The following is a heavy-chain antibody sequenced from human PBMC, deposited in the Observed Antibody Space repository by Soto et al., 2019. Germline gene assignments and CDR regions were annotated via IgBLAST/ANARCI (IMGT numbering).Heavy chain of an antibody. CDR3: ARDGATACSGGSCYSAVFDY. CDR2: IIPIFGTA. V-gene: IGHV1-69*12. CDR1: GGTVSSYA. Sequence: QVQLVQSGAEVKKPGSSVKVSCNASGGTVSSYAISWVRQAPGQGLEWMGGIIPIFGTANYAQKFQGRVTITEDEPTRTAYMELRSLRAEDTAVYYWARDGATACSGGSCYSAVFDYWGQGTLVTVSS. J-gene: IGHJ4*02. D-gene: IGHD2-15*01.